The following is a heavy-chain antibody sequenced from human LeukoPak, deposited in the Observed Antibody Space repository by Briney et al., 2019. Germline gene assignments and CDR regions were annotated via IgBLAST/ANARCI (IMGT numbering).Heavy chain of an antibody. D-gene: IGHD5-18*01. J-gene: IGHJ4*02. Sequence: SETLSLTCTVSGGSISGYYWSWIRQPAGKGLEWIGLIYSSGSTNYNPSLESRVTMSVDTSKHQFSLKPTSVTAADTAVYHCARDMHSFGYYFDYWGQGILVTVSS. CDR3: ARDMHSFGYYFDY. CDR2: IYSSGST. V-gene: IGHV4-4*07. CDR1: GGSISGYY.